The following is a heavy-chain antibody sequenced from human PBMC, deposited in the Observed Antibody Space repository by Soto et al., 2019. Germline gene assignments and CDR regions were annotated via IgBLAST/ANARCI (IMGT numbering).Heavy chain of an antibody. CDR2: INHSGST. D-gene: IGHD3-22*01. CDR3: ARGLKYYYDSSGYSAPYNWFGP. V-gene: IGHV4-34*01. Sequence: SETLSLTCAVYGGSFSGYYWSWIRQPPGKGLEWIGEINHSGSTNYNPSLKSRVTISVDTSKNQFSLKLSSVTAADTAVYYCARGLKYYYDSSGYSAPYNWFGPWGQGTLVTVSS. CDR1: GGSFSGYY. J-gene: IGHJ5*02.